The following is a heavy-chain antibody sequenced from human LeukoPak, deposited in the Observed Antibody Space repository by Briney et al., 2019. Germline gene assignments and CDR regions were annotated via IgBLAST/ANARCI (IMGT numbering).Heavy chain of an antibody. CDR2: IIPILGIA. V-gene: IGHV1-69*02. CDR1: GGTFSSYT. J-gene: IGHJ5*02. D-gene: IGHD3-3*01. Sequence: SVKVSCKASGGTFSSYTISWVRQAPGQWLEWMGRIIPILGIANYAQKFQGRVTITADKSTSTAYMELSSLRSEDTAVYYCASSIYYDFWSGYSNWFDPWGQGTLVTVSS. CDR3: ASSIYYDFWSGYSNWFDP.